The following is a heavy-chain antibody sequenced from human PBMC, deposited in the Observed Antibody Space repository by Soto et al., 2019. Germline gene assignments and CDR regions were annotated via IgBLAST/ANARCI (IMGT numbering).Heavy chain of an antibody. J-gene: IGHJ5*02. CDR3: NREVLLWFGELATLGWFDP. V-gene: IGHV3-49*04. D-gene: IGHD3-10*01. Sequence: GSLGLSCAASGFTFGDYAMSWVRQAPGKGLEWVGFIRSKAYGGTTEYAASVKGRFTISRDDSKSIAYLQMNSLKTEDTAVYYCNREVLLWFGELATLGWFDPWGQGTLVTVSS. CDR1: GFTFGDYA. CDR2: IRSKAYGGTT.